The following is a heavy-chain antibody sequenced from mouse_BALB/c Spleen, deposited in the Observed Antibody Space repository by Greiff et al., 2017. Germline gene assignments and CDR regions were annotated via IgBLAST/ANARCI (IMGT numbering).Heavy chain of an antibody. CDR3: AGGKIFYAMDY. J-gene: IGHJ4*01. CDR1: GYTFTSYW. V-gene: IGHV1-87*01. CDR2: IYPGDGDT. Sequence: VQVVESGAELARPGASVKLSCKASGYTFTSYWMQWVKQRPGQGLEWIGAIYPGDGDTRYTQKFKGKATLTADKSSSTAYMQLSSLASEDSAVYYCAGGKIFYAMDYWGQGTSVTVSS. D-gene: IGHD2-1*01.